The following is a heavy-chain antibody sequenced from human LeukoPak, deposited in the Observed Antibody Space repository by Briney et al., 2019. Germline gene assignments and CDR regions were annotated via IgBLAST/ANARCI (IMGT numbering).Heavy chain of an antibody. CDR2: ISSSSSYI. Sequence: PGGSLRLSCAASGFTFSSYSMYWVRQAPGKGLEWVSSISSSSSYIYYADSVKGRFTISRDNAKNSLYLQMNSLRAEDTAVYYCARDRARYDSSGYYYFGNNWGQGTLVTVSS. V-gene: IGHV3-21*01. CDR3: ARDRARYDSSGYYYFGNN. J-gene: IGHJ4*02. D-gene: IGHD3-22*01. CDR1: GFTFSSYS.